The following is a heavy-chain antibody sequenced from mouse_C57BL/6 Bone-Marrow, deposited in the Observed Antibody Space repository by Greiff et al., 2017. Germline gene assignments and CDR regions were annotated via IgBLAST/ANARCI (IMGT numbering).Heavy chain of an antibody. V-gene: IGHV1-63*01. Sequence: VQLQQSGAELVRPGTSVKMSCKASGYTFTNYWIGWAKQRPGHGLEWIGDIYPGGGYTNYNEKFKGKATLTADKSSSTADMQFSSLTSEDSAIYYCAREEGDDSWYFDVWGTGTTVTVSS. CDR1: GYTFTNYW. CDR3: AREEGDDSWYFDV. D-gene: IGHD2-4*01. CDR2: IYPGGGYT. J-gene: IGHJ1*03.